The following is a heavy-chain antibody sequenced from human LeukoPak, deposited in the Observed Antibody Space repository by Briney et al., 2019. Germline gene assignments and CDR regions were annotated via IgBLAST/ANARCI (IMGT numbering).Heavy chain of an antibody. J-gene: IGHJ5*02. CDR3: ARSTTVKNWFDP. V-gene: IGHV1-69*04. CDR2: IIPILGIA. CDR1: GGTFSSYA. Sequence: SVKVPCKASGGTFSSYAISWVRQAPGQGLEWMGRIIPILGIANYTQKFQGRVTITADKSTSTAYMELSSLRSEDTAVYYCARSTTVKNWFDPWGQGTLVTVSS. D-gene: IGHD4-11*01.